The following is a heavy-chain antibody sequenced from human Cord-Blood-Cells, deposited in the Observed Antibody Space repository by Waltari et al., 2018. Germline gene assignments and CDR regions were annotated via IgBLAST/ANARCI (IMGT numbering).Heavy chain of an antibody. CDR2: ISSSSSYI. CDR1: GFTLSSYS. Sequence: EVQLVESGGGLVKPGGSLRLSCAASGFTLSSYSMNWVRQAPGKGLEWVSSISSSSSYIYYADSVKGRFTISRDNAKNSLYLQMNSLRAEDTAVYYCARDPHNLDAFDIWGQGTMVTVSS. V-gene: IGHV3-21*01. CDR3: ARDPHNLDAFDI. D-gene: IGHD1-1*01. J-gene: IGHJ3*02.